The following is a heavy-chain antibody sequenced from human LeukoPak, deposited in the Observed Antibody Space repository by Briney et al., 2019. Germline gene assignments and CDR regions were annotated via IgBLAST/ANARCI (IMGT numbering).Heavy chain of an antibody. D-gene: IGHD2-2*01. Sequence: GGSLRLSCVASGFTFSSYSMNWVRQAPGKGLEWVSSISSSSSYIYYADSVEGRFTISRDNAKNSLYLQMNSLRAEDTAVYYCARGDRDLYCSSTSCYPVLGGQGTLVTVSS. CDR2: ISSSSSYI. J-gene: IGHJ4*02. V-gene: IGHV3-21*01. CDR1: GFTFSSYS. CDR3: ARGDRDLYCSSTSCYPVL.